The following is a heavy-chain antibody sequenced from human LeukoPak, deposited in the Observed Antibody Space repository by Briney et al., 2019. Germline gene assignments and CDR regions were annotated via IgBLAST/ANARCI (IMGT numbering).Heavy chain of an antibody. V-gene: IGHV3-30*03. Sequence: GGSLRLSSAASGFTFSNYVIHWVRHAPGKGLEWLAVISYDGTNKYYADTVKGRFTISRDHSQSTVDLQMNTLRGADTAVYYCVRSPTYYNMDIWGKGTTVTVSS. CDR3: VRSPTYYNMDI. CDR2: ISYDGTNK. J-gene: IGHJ6*03. CDR1: GFTFSNYV.